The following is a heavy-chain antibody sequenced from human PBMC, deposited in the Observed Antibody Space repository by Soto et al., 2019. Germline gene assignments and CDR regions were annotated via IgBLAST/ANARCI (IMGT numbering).Heavy chain of an antibody. CDR3: ERDFSMVVVAPGY. CDR1: GFTFSSYG. D-gene: IGHD3-22*01. V-gene: IGHV3-33*01. CDR2: IWYDGSNE. J-gene: IGHJ4*02. Sequence: QVQLVESGRDLVQPGRSLRLSCVASGFTFSSYGMHWVRQAPGKGLELVGVIWYDGSNEYYADSVKGRFTMARENSKDTLYVQMKSLRVEHTAVYHCERDFSMVVVAPGYGGQVTLVTGSS.